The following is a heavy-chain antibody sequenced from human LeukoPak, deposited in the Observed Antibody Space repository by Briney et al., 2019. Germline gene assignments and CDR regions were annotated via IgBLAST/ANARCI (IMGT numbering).Heavy chain of an antibody. J-gene: IGHJ6*03. Sequence: ASVKVSCKASGYTFTGYYMHWVRQAPGQGLEGMGWINPNSGGTNYAQKFQGRVTMTRDTSISTAYMELSRLRSDDTAVYYCASQRVHYYYMDVWGKGTTVTVSS. V-gene: IGHV1-2*02. CDR2: INPNSGGT. CDR1: GYTFTGYY. D-gene: IGHD3-10*01. CDR3: ASQRVHYYYMDV.